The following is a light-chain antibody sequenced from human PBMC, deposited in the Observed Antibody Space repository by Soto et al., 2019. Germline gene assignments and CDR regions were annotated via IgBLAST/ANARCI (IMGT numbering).Light chain of an antibody. V-gene: IGLV2-23*01. CDR3: SPYAGAVV. J-gene: IGLJ2*01. CDR2: EGS. Sequence: QSALTQPASVSGSPGQSITISCTRTSSNVESYNLVSWYQHPPGKAPKLIIYEGSERPSGVSNRFSGAQSGHSASLTISGLQAEDEADYYCSPYAGAVVFGGGTKLTVL. CDR1: SSNVESYNL.